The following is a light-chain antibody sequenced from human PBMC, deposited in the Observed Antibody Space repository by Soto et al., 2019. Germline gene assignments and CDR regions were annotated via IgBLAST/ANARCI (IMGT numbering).Light chain of an antibody. Sequence: DIQLTQSPSFLSASVGDRVTITCRASQDINTYLAWYQPKPGKAPKLLIFAASTLQNGVPSRFSGSGSGTEFTVTITSLQPEDFATYYCQQRKSYPITFGQGTRLEIK. CDR2: AAS. CDR1: QDINTY. V-gene: IGKV1-9*01. CDR3: QQRKSYPIT. J-gene: IGKJ5*01.